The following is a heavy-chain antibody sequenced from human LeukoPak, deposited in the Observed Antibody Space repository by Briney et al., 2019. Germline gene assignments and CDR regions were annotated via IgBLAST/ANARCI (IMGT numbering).Heavy chain of an antibody. CDR2: INSDGSST. V-gene: IGHV3-74*01. D-gene: IGHD6-6*01. CDR1: GFTFDTYA. CDR3: TRDLFRAEYTLASNWFDP. J-gene: IGHJ5*02. Sequence: PGGSLRLSCAASGFTFDTYAMHWVRQAPGKGLVWVSHINSDGSSTTYADSVKGRFTISRDNAKNTLYLQMNSLRAEDTAMYFCTRDLFRAEYTLASNWFDPWGQGTLVTVSS.